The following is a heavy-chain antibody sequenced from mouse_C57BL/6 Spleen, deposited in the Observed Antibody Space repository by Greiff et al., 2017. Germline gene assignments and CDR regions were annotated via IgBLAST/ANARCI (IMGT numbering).Heavy chain of an antibody. J-gene: IGHJ1*03. CDR3: ASGVYYYGSSYDWYFDV. Sequence: QVQLQQSGAELVKPGASVKMSCKASGYTFTTYPIEWMKQNHGKSLEWIGNFHPYNDDTKYNEKFKGKATLTVEKSSSTVYLELSRLTSDDSAVYYCASGVYYYGSSYDWYFDVWGTGTTVTVSS. CDR2: FHPYNDDT. CDR1: GYTFTTYP. V-gene: IGHV1-47*01. D-gene: IGHD1-1*01.